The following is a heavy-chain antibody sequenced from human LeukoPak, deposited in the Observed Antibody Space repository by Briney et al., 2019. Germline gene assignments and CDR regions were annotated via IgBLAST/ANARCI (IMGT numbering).Heavy chain of an antibody. J-gene: IGHJ4*02. Sequence: ASVRVSCKASGGTFSSYAISWVRQAPGQGLEWMGGIIPIFGTANYEQKFQGRVTITTDESTSTAYMELSSLRSEDTAVYYCARWRRTKTKLALGYYFDYWGQGTLVTVSS. CDR3: ARWRRTKTKLALGYYFDY. D-gene: IGHD1-7*01. CDR1: GGTFSSYA. V-gene: IGHV1-69*05. CDR2: IIPIFGTA.